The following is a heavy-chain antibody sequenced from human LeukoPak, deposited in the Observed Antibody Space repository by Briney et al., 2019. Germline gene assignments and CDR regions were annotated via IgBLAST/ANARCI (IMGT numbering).Heavy chain of an antibody. V-gene: IGHV3-21*01. J-gene: IGHJ6*03. D-gene: IGHD1-1*01. CDR3: ARDRLLEDRDYNSYYYMDV. CDR1: GFTFSTYT. Sequence: GGSLRLSCAVSGFTFSTYTMNWVRQAPGKGLEWVSSIISSSNYIYYADSVRGRFTISRDNAKNSLSLQMNSLSAEDTAVYYCARDRLLEDRDYNSYYYMDVWGIGTTVTVSS. CDR2: IISSSNYI.